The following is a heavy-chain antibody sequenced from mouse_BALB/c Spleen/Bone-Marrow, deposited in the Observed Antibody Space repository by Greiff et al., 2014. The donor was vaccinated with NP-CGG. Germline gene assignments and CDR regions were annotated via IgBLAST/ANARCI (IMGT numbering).Heavy chain of an antibody. CDR1: GFSFSDYY. CDR3: ARDGNYAY. CDR2: ISDGGSYT. J-gene: IGHJ3*01. Sequence: EVQRVESGGGLVKPGGSLKLSCAASGFSFSDYYMYWVRQTPEKRLEWVATISDGGSYTYYPDSVKGRFTISRDNAKNNLYLQMSSLKSEDTAMYYCARDGNYAYWGQGTLVTVSA. V-gene: IGHV5-4*02. D-gene: IGHD2-1*01.